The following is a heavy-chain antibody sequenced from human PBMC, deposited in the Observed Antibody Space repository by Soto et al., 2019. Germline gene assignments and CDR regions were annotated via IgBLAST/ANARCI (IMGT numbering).Heavy chain of an antibody. CDR1: GGSVSSGSYY. CDR2: IYNSGST. V-gene: IGHV4-61*01. CDR3: AKSPGMYYYDSSGYYHYDY. Sequence: ASETLSLTCTVSGGSVSSGSYYWSWIRQPPGKGLEWIGYIYNSGSTNYNPSLKSRVTISVDTSKNQFSLKLSSVTAADTAVYYCAKSPGMYYYDSSGYYHYDYWGQGTLVTVSS. J-gene: IGHJ4*02. D-gene: IGHD3-22*01.